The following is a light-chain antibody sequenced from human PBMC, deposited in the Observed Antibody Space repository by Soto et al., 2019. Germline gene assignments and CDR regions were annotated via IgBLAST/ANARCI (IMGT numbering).Light chain of an antibody. CDR1: QMLGRT. J-gene: IGKJ2*01. CDR2: DAS. V-gene: IGKV3-15*01. CDR3: QQYNNWPYT. Sequence: EIVMTQSPATLSASPGERAPLSAGASQMLGRTLAWYQQKPGQAPRLLIYDASTRATGIPASFSGSGSGTEFTLTIRSLQSEDSAVYYCQQYNNWPYTFGQGTKLEI.